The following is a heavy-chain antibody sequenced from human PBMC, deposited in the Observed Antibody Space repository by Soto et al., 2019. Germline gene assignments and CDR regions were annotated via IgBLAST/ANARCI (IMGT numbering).Heavy chain of an antibody. CDR3: ARAQWLVRDGFDY. CDR1: DGSFNTYY. D-gene: IGHD6-19*01. V-gene: IGHV4-34*01. Sequence: SETLSHTGAVYDGSFNTYYWSWIRQPPGKGLEWIGEINHSGSTNYNPSLKSRVTISVDTSKNQFSLKLSSVTAADTAVYYCARAQWLVRDGFDYWGQGTLVTVSS. J-gene: IGHJ4*02. CDR2: INHSGST.